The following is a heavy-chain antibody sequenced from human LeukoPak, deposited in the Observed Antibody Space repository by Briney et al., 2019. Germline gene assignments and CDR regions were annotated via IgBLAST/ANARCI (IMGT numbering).Heavy chain of an antibody. V-gene: IGHV4-61*02. CDR1: GGSISSGDHY. CDR2: IHTTGRT. CDR3: ARVGHGSGSYGRFDP. J-gene: IGHJ5*02. D-gene: IGHD3-10*01. Sequence: SETLSLTCSISGGSISSGDHYWTWIRQPAGKELEWIGRIHTTGRTNYNPSLKSRVYISVDTSKNQFSLELSSLTAADTAVYYCARVGHGSGSYGRFDPWGQGTLVTVSS.